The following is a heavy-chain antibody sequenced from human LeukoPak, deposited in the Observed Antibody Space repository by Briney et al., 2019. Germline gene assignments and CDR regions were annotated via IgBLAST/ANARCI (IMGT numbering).Heavy chain of an antibody. CDR3: AREVHGATLNHYWYFDL. CDR1: GGSISSYY. V-gene: IGHV4-59*01. D-gene: IGHD1-26*01. CDR2: IYYSGST. J-gene: IGHJ2*01. Sequence: SETLSLTCTVSGGSISSYYWSWIRQPPGKGLEWIGYIYYSGSTNYNPSLKSRVTISVDTSKNQFSLKLSSVTAADTAVYYSAREVHGATLNHYWYFDLWGRGTLVTVSS.